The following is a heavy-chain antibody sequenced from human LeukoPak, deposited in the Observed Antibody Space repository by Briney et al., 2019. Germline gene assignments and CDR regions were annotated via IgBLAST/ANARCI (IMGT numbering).Heavy chain of an antibody. J-gene: IGHJ4*02. V-gene: IGHV4-30-2*01. Sequence: SQTLSLTCAVSGGSISSGGSSWSWIRQPPGKGLEWIGYIYHSGSTYYNPSLKSRVTISVDRSKNQFSLKLSSVTAADTAVYYCASSWYRRGLDYWGQGTLVTASS. CDR3: ASSWYRRGLDY. D-gene: IGHD6-13*01. CDR1: GGSISSGGSS. CDR2: IYHSGST.